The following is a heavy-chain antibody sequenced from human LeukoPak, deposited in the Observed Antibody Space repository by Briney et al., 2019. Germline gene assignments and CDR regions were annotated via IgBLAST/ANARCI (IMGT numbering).Heavy chain of an antibody. CDR2: SRNKADSYTT. V-gene: IGHV3-72*01. CDR1: GFTFNNYA. Sequence: GGSLRLSCAASGFTFNNYAMNWVRQAPGKGLEWVGRSRNKADSYTTEHAASVKGRFTISRDDSKNSLYLQMNYLKSEDTAVYYCARGGLYGGSSAFDFWGQGTLVTVSS. D-gene: IGHD4-23*01. CDR3: ARGGLYGGSSAFDF. J-gene: IGHJ4*02.